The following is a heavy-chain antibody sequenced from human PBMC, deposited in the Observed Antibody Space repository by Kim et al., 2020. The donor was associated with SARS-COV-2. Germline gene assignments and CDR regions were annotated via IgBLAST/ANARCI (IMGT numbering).Heavy chain of an antibody. V-gene: IGHV1-24*01. CDR2: FDPEDGET. D-gene: IGHD2-15*01. CDR1: GYTLTELS. J-gene: IGHJ6*02. Sequence: ASVKVSCKVSGYTLTELSMHWVRQAPGKGLEWMGGFDPEDGETIYAQKFQGRVTMTEDTSTDTAYMELSSLRSEDTAVYYCATAFNCSGGSCFFYYYYGMDVWGQVTTVTVSS. CDR3: ATAFNCSGGSCFFYYYYGMDV.